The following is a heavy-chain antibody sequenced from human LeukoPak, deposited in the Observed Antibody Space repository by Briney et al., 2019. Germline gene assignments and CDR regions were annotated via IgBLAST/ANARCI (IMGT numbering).Heavy chain of an antibody. J-gene: IGHJ4*02. V-gene: IGHV3-9*01. CDR1: GFTFDDYA. CDR2: ISWNSGSI. D-gene: IGHD6-13*01. CDR3: AKDSSSWYGGEDYFDY. Sequence: PGRSLRLSCAASGFTFDDYAMHWVRQAPGKGLEWVSGISWNSGSIGYADSVKGRFTISRDNAKNSLYLQMNSLRAEDTAVYYCAKDSSSWYGGEDYFDYWGQGTLVTVSS.